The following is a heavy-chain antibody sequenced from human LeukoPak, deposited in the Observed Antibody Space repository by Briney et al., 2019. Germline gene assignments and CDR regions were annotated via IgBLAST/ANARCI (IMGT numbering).Heavy chain of an antibody. CDR1: GGSISSYY. D-gene: IGHD2-2*01. V-gene: IGHV4-59*12. J-gene: IGHJ4*02. CDR3: ARGPAAVYFDY. Sequence: SETLSLTCTVSGGSISSYYWSWIRQPPGKGLEWIGYIYYSGSTNYNPSLKSRVTISVDTSKNQFSLKLSSVTAADTAVYYCARGPAAVYFDYWGQGTLVTVSS. CDR2: IYYSGST.